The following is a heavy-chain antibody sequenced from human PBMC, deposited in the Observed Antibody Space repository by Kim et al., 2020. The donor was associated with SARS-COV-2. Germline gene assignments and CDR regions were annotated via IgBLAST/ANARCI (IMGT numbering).Heavy chain of an antibody. CDR1: GFTFSDYY. J-gene: IGHJ6*02. CDR2: ISSSSSYT. V-gene: IGHV3-11*06. Sequence: GGSLRLSCAASGFTFSDYYMSWIRQAPGKGLEWVSYISSSSSYTNYADSVKGRFTISRDNAKNSLYLQMNSLRAEDTAVYYCARGAVVVPAAAYYYYYGMDVWGQGTTVTVSS. D-gene: IGHD2-2*01. CDR3: ARGAVVVPAAAYYYYYGMDV.